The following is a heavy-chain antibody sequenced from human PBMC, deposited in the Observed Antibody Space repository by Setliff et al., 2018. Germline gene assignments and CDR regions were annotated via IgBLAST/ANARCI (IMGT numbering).Heavy chain of an antibody. CDR2: ITGNGRET. V-gene: IGHV3-23*01. J-gene: IGHJ4*02. CDR1: GFTFTKYA. D-gene: IGHD4-17*01. Sequence: GGSLRLSCEASGFTFTKYAISWVRQAPGKGPEWVSGITGNGRETYYADSVRGRFTISRDNAKESLYLQMNNLGAEDTAVYFCVRDRSGDYAFDFWGQGTLVTVS. CDR3: VRDRSGDYAFDF.